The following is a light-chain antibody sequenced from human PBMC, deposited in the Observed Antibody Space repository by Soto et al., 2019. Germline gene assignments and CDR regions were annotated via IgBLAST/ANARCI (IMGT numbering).Light chain of an antibody. CDR1: QHISSW. V-gene: IGKV1-12*02. Sequence: DIQMTQSPSSVSASVGDRVTLTCRASQHISSWLAWYQQKPGKAPKLLIAAASILQSGVLSRFSGSGYGTDFTLTISSLQPEDFATYFCQQANTFPFTFGPG. CDR2: AAS. CDR3: QQANTFPFT. J-gene: IGKJ3*01.